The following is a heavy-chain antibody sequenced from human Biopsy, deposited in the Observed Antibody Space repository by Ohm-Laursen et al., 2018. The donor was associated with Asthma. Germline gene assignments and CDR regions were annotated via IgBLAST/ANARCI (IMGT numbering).Heavy chain of an antibody. CDR2: ISYDGNHK. D-gene: IGHD5-12*01. Sequence: SLRLSCAASGLMFRSFGMHWVRQAPGKGLEWVAVISYDGNHKFYEDSVKGRFTISRNNSKSTLYLQMNSLRTEDTAVYYCAKRRGYSGHDNDYWGQGTLVIVSS. CDR3: AKRRGYSGHDNDY. V-gene: IGHV3-30*18. J-gene: IGHJ4*02. CDR1: GLMFRSFG.